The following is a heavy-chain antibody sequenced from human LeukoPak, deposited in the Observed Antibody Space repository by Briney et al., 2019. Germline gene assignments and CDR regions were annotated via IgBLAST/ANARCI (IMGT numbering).Heavy chain of an antibody. Sequence: GGSLRLSCVASGFTFSSYAINWVRQAPGKGLEWVSGTSGSGGRTYYADSVKGRFTISRENSKNTLYLQMDSLRAEDTAVYYCAKVRLYGDYPEIDYWGQGTLVAVSS. CDR1: GFTFSSYA. V-gene: IGHV3-23*01. CDR3: AKVRLYGDYPEIDY. D-gene: IGHD4-17*01. J-gene: IGHJ4*02. CDR2: TSGSGGRT.